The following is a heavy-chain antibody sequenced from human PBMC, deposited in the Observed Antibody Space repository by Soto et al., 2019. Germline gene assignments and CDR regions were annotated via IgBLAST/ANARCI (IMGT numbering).Heavy chain of an antibody. CDR1: GFSFGDYY. V-gene: IGHV3-11*01. CDR2: ISSGGNTI. Sequence: QMQLVESGGNLVKPGGSLRLSCSGSGFSFGDYYMNWIRKAPGKGLEWVSYISSGGNTISYPDSVKGRFTIARDNAKKSVYLEMDSLRPEDTAVYYCVRRLFLDVWGQGTLVSVSS. J-gene: IGHJ4*02. D-gene: IGHD2-21*01. CDR3: VRRLFLDV.